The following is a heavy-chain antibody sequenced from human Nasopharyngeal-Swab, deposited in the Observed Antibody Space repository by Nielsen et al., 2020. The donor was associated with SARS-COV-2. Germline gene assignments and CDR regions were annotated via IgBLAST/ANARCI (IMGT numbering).Heavy chain of an antibody. CDR2: IWLEGTKK. V-gene: IGHV3-33*01. Sequence: GGSLRLSCAASGFTLSTCDMHWVRQAPGKGLEWVTLIWLEGTKKYYADSVKGRFTISRDDAKNSLYLQMNSLRGEDTAVYYCARGGCYDNWFDPWGQGTLVTVSS. CDR1: GFTLSTCD. CDR3: ARGGCYDNWFDP. J-gene: IGHJ5*01. D-gene: IGHD2-2*01.